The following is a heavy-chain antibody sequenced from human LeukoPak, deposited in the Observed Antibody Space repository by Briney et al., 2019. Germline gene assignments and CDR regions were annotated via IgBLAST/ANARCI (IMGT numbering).Heavy chain of an antibody. V-gene: IGHV4-61*02. J-gene: IGHJ4*02. CDR1: GGSISNGSYY. D-gene: IGHD5-18*01. Sequence: PSETLSLTCTVSGGSISNGSYYWSWIRQPAGKGLEWIGRIYTSGSTDYNPSLKSRVTISVDTSKNQFSLKLSSVTAADTAVYYCARVGGYSYGYDYFDHWGQGTLVTVSS. CDR2: IYTSGST. CDR3: ARVGGYSYGYDYFDH.